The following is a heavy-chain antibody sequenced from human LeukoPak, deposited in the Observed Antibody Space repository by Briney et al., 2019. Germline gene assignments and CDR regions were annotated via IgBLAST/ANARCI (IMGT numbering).Heavy chain of an antibody. CDR1: GYTFTSYD. D-gene: IGHD6-19*01. J-gene: IGHJ4*02. CDR2: MNPNSGNT. CDR3: ARGPIAVAGTGFDY. Sequence: GASVKVSCKASGYTFTSYDINWVRQATGQGLEWMGWMNPNSGNTGYARKFQGRVTMTRNTSISTAYMELSSLRSEDTAVYYCARGPIAVAGTGFDYWGQGTLVTVSS. V-gene: IGHV1-8*01.